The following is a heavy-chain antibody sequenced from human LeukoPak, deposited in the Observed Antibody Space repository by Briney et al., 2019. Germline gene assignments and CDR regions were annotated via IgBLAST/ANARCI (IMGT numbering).Heavy chain of an antibody. V-gene: IGHV3-53*01. CDR2: IYSGGST. D-gene: IGHD6-19*01. Sequence: GGSLRLSCAASGFTFSPYTMHWFRQSPGRGLEWVSVIYSGGSTYYADSVKGRFTISRDNSKNTLYLQMNSLRAEDTAVYYCARVSSGWYVADYWGQGTLVTVSS. J-gene: IGHJ4*02. CDR1: GFTFSPYT. CDR3: ARVSSGWYVADY.